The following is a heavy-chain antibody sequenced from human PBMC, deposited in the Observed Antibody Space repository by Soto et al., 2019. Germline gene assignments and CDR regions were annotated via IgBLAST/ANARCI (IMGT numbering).Heavy chain of an antibody. CDR3: ASPVTTVTRDAFEI. V-gene: IGHV5-10-1*01. Sequence: ESLTISVKGSGYNFTSYWISWVRQMPEKGLEWMGRIEPRDSYTNYSASFQGHVTISADKSISTAYLQWSSLKASDTAMYYCASPVTTVTRDAFEIWGQGTTGNVAS. J-gene: IGHJ3*02. CDR1: GYNFTSYW. D-gene: IGHD4-17*01. CDR2: IEPRDSYT.